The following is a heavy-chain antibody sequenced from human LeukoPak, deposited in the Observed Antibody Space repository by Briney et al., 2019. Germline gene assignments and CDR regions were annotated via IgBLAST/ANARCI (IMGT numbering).Heavy chain of an antibody. D-gene: IGHD3-16*01. CDR1: GFTFSSYA. CDR3: AKGYYDYVWGSYYFDY. CDR2: ISGRGGST. V-gene: IGHV3-23*01. Sequence: GGSLRLSCAASGFTFSSYAMSWVRQAPGKGLEWVSAISGRGGSTYYADSVKGRFTISRDNSRDTLYLQMNSLRAEDTAVYYCAKGYYDYVWGSYYFDYWGQGTLVTVSS. J-gene: IGHJ4*02.